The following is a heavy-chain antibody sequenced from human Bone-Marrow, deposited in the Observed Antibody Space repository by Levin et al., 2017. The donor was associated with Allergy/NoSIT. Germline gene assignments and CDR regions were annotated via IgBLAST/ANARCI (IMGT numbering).Heavy chain of an antibody. CDR2: FSWNSGTL. CDR1: GFTFNEYA. CDR3: AKARYSNGNYYDMDV. D-gene: IGHD6-19*01. Sequence: GGSLRLSCAASGFTFNEYAMHWVRQLPGKGLEWVSGFSWNSGTLGYADSVKGRFTISRDNAKNSLYLQMSSLRTEDTALYYCAKARYSNGNYYDMDVWGQGTAVTVSS. J-gene: IGHJ6*02. V-gene: IGHV3-9*01.